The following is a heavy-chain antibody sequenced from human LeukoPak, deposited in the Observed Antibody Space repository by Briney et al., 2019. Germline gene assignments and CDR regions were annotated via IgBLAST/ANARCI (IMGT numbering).Heavy chain of an antibody. D-gene: IGHD2-15*01. V-gene: IGHV1-18*01. CDR1: GYTFTSYG. CDR3: ARDLLGYCSGGSCPLTDY. CDR2: ISAYNGNT. Sequence: GASVKVSCKASGYTFTSYGISWVRQAPGQGLEWMGWISAYNGNTNYAQKLQGRVTITTDTSTSTAYMELRSLRSDDTAVYYCARDLLGYCSGGSCPLTDYWGQGTLVTVSS. J-gene: IGHJ4*02.